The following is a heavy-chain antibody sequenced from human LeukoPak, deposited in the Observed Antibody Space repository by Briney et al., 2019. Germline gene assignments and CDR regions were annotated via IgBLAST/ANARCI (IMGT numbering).Heavy chain of an antibody. D-gene: IGHD6-13*01. CDR1: GFTLSYYW. CDR3: ARTLYSSSWYFFDY. J-gene: IGHJ4*02. CDR2: IGSSSSYI. V-gene: IGHV3-21*01. Sequence: GGSLRLSCAASGFTLSYYWMNWVRQAPGKGLEWVSSIGSSSSYIYYADSVKGRFTISRDNAKNSLYLQMNSLRAEDTAVYYCARTLYSSSWYFFDYWGQGTLVTVSS.